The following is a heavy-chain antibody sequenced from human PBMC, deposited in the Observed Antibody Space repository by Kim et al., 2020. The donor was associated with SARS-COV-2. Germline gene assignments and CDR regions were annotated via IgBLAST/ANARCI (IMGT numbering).Heavy chain of an antibody. D-gene: IGHD3-22*01. Sequence: SETLSLTCTVSGDSISSGSYCWSWIRQPAGKGLEWVGRICTTGTTNYNPSLKSLVTILVDTSKNQFSLKLNSVTAADTAVYYCARGAYYDSSGSRDAFNMWGQGTMVTVSS. V-gene: IGHV4-61*02. CDR1: GDSISSGSYC. CDR3: ARGAYYDSSGSRDAFNM. J-gene: IGHJ3*02. CDR2: ICTTGTT.